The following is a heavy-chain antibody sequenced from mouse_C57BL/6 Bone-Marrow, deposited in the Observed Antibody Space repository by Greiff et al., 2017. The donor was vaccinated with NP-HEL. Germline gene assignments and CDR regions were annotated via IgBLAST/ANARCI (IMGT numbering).Heavy chain of an antibody. CDR3: ARYETYGNLFDY. CDR2: IYPGDGDT. J-gene: IGHJ2*01. Sequence: VKLVESGPELVKPGASVKISCKASGYAFSSSWMNWVKQRPGKGLEWIGRIYPGDGDTNYNGKFKGKATLTADKSSSTAYMQLSSLTSEDSAVYFCARYETYGNLFDYWGQGTTLTVSS. CDR1: GYAFSSSW. V-gene: IGHV1-82*01. D-gene: IGHD2-10*02.